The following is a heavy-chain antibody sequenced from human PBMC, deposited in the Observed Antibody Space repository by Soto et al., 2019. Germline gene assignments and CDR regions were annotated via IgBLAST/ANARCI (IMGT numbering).Heavy chain of an antibody. Sequence: GGSLRLSCAASGFSFSSYEMNWVRQAPGKGLEWVSAISDGGDTTYYADSVKGRFTISRDNSKNTLYLQMDSLRAEDTAVYYCAKNRGIIMIVESWGQGTLVTVSS. V-gene: IGHV3-23*01. CDR1: GFSFSSYE. J-gene: IGHJ4*02. D-gene: IGHD3-22*01. CDR3: AKNRGIIMIVES. CDR2: ISDGGDTT.